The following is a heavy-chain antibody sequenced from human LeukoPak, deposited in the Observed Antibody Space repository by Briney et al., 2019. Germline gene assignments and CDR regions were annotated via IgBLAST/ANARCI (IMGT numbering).Heavy chain of an antibody. CDR1: GFTFSDHY. CDR3: AKDLWLVSNGFDY. CDR2: ISYDGSNK. D-gene: IGHD6-19*01. J-gene: IGHJ4*02. Sequence: GGSLGLSCAASGFTFSDHYLDWVRQAPGKGLEWVAVISYDGSNKYYADSVKGRFTISRDNSKNTLYLQMNSLRAEDTAVYYCAKDLWLVSNGFDYWGQGTLVTVSS. V-gene: IGHV3-30*18.